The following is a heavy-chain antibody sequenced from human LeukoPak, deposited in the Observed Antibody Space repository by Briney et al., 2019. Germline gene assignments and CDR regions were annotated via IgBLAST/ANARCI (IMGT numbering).Heavy chain of an antibody. CDR2: VYYSGNT. D-gene: IGHD2-2*01. V-gene: IGHV4-59*01. Sequence: SETLSLTCTVSGGSITSYYWTWIRQPPGKGLEWIGYVYYSGNTNYNPSLKSRVTISVDTSKSQYSLKLSSLTAADTAVYYCARHLGYCSSTSCYPWFDPWGQGTLVTVSS. CDR3: ARHLGYCSSTSCYPWFDP. CDR1: GGSITSYY. J-gene: IGHJ5*02.